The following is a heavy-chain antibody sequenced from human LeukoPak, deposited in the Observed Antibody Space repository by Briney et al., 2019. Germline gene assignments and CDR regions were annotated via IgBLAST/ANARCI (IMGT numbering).Heavy chain of an antibody. Sequence: GGSLRLSCAASGFTFSSYSMNWVRQAPGKGLEWVSSISSGSSYIYYADSVKGRFTISRDNAKSSLYLQMNSLRAEDTAVYYCARGYCSRTSCPNGMDVWGQGTTVTVSS. CDR3: ARGYCSRTSCPNGMDV. CDR2: ISSGSSYI. V-gene: IGHV3-21*01. CDR1: GFTFSSYS. D-gene: IGHD2-2*01. J-gene: IGHJ6*02.